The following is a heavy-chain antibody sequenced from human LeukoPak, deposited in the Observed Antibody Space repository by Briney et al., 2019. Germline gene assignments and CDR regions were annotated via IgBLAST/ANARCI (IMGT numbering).Heavy chain of an antibody. CDR1: GGSISSSSYY. CDR3: ARLGFCTSTSCP. D-gene: IGHD2-2*01. CDR2: IYYSGST. J-gene: IGHJ5*02. V-gene: IGHV4-39*01. Sequence: PSETLSLSCTVSGGSISSSSYYWGWIRQPPGKGLEWIGSIYYSGSTHYNPSLKSRVTISVDTSKNQFSLKLSSVTAADTAVYYCARLGFCTSTSCPWGQGTLVTVSS.